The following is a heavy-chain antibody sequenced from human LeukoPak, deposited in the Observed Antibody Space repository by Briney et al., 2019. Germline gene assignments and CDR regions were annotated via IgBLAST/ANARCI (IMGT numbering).Heavy chain of an antibody. V-gene: IGHV4-34*01. J-gene: IGHJ5*02. CDR1: GGSFSGYY. CDR2: INHSGST. CDR3: GRGIGYCSSTSCYGGWFDP. Sequence: SETLSLTCAVYGGSFSGYYWSWIRQPPGKGLEWIGEINHSGSTNYNPSLKSRVTISVDTSKNQFSLKLSSVTAADTAVYYCGRGIGYCSSTSCYGGWFDPWGQGTLVTVSS. D-gene: IGHD2-2*01.